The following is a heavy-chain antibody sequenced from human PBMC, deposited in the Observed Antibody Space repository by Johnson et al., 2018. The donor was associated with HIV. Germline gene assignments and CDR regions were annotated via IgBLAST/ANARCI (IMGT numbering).Heavy chain of an antibody. D-gene: IGHD3-22*01. CDR2: ISYDGSNK. Sequence: QVQVVESGGGVVQPGRSLRLSCAASGFTFSSYGMHWVRQAPGKGLEWVAVISYDGSNKYYADSVKGRFTISRDNSKNTLYLQMNSLRAEDTAVYYCAKETRDSRSAFEIWGQGTMV. CDR1: GFTFSSYG. CDR3: AKETRDSRSAFEI. V-gene: IGHV3-30*18. J-gene: IGHJ3*02.